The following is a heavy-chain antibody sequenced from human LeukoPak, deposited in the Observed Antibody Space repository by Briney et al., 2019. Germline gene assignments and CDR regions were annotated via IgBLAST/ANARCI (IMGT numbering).Heavy chain of an antibody. J-gene: IGHJ5*02. D-gene: IGHD5-18*01. CDR2: INHSGST. CDR1: GRSFSGYY. Sequence: SETLSLTCAVYGRSFSGYYWSWIRQPPGKGLEWIGEINHSGSTNYNPSLKSRVTISVDTSKNQFSLKLSSVTAADTAVYYCARALDTAMVTNWFDPWGQGTLVTVSS. V-gene: IGHV4-34*01. CDR3: ARALDTAMVTNWFDP.